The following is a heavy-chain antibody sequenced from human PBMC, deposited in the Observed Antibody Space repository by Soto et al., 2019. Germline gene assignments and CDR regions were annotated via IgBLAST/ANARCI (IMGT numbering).Heavy chain of an antibody. Sequence: SETLSLTCTVSGGSISSYYWSWIRQPPGKRLEWIGYLYNSASTNYHPSLRGRVTILVDTSKNQFSLRLSSVTDADTAVYYCARTHDYGDYGRWFGPWGQGIQVTVSS. V-gene: IGHV4-59*01. J-gene: IGHJ5*02. CDR2: LYNSAST. CDR1: GGSISSYY. D-gene: IGHD4-17*01. CDR3: ARTHDYGDYGRWFGP.